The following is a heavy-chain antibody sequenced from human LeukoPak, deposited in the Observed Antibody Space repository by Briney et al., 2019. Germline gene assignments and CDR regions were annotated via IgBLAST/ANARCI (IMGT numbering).Heavy chain of an antibody. CDR3: AKAYLAVATNWFDP. V-gene: IGHV3-30*18. D-gene: IGHD6-19*01. Sequence: GGSLRLSCAASGFTFSSYGMHWVRQAPGKGLEWVAVISYDGSNKYYADSVKGRFTISRDNSKNTLYLQMNSLRAEDTAVYYCAKAYLAVATNWFDPWGQGTLVTVSS. CDR2: ISYDGSNK. J-gene: IGHJ5*02. CDR1: GFTFSSYG.